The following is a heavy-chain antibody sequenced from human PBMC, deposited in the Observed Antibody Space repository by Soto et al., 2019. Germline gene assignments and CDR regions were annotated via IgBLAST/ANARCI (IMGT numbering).Heavy chain of an antibody. Sequence: ASVKVSCKASGYTFTSYGISWVRQAPGQGLEWMGWISAYNGNTNYAQKLQGRVTMTTDTSTSTAYMELRSLRSDDTAVYYCARFGSSDVGYCSGGSCLYYYYMDVWGKGTTVTVSS. CDR2: ISAYNGNT. CDR3: ARFGSSDVGYCSGGSCLYYYYMDV. CDR1: GYTFTSYG. D-gene: IGHD2-15*01. V-gene: IGHV1-18*01. J-gene: IGHJ6*03.